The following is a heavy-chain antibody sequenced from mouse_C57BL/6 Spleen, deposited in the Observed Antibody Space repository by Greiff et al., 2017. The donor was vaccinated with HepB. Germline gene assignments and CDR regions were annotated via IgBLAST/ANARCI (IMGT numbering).Heavy chain of an antibody. CDR1: GFTFSDYG. J-gene: IGHJ4*01. CDR2: ISSGSSTI. V-gene: IGHV5-17*01. Sequence: EVHLVESGGGLVKPGGSLKLSCAASGFTFSDYGMHWVRQAPEKGLEWVAYISSGSSTIYYADTVKGRFTISRDNAKNTLFLQMTSLRSEDTAMYYCARRDYGSSRYAMDYWGQGTSVTVSS. D-gene: IGHD1-1*01. CDR3: ARRDYGSSRYAMDY.